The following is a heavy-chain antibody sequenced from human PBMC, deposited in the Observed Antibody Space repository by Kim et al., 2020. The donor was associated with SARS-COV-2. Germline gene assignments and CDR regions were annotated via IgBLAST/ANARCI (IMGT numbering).Heavy chain of an antibody. CDR1: GFTFSSYG. D-gene: IGHD3-9*01. J-gene: IGHJ6*02. V-gene: IGHV3-33*05. CDR3: ARDIIHLRYFDWSAWPHPNSMDV. Sequence: GGSLRLSCAASGFTFSSYGMHWVRQAPGKGLEWVAVISYDGSNKYYADSVKGRFTISRDNSKNTLYLQMNSLRAEDTAVYYCARDIIHLRYFDWSAWPHPNSMDVWGQGTTVTVSS. CDR2: ISYDGSNK.